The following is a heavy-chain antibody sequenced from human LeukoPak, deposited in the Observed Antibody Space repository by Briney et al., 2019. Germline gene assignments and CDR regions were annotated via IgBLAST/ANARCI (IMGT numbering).Heavy chain of an antibody. CDR3: ARGDFWSVSNRYFGY. Sequence: GESLKIPCQFSGYTLANYWIGWVRQMPGKGLEWMGVIFPDDSDTRYSPPFQGQVTISVDKSIATAYVQWSSLKASDTAIYYCARGDFWSVSNRYFGYWGQGTQVTVSS. D-gene: IGHD3-3*01. V-gene: IGHV5-51*01. CDR1: GYTLANYW. J-gene: IGHJ4*02. CDR2: IFPDDSDT.